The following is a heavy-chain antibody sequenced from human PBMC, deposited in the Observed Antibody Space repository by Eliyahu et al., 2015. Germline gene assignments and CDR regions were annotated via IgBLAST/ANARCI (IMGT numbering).Heavy chain of an antibody. Sequence: ELQLVESGGGLVQPGGSLRLSCAASGFTFSSYWXXWVRRAPGKGLGWVANIEQDGSEEYYVDSVKGRFTISRDNAKNSLYLQMNSLRAEDTAVYYCAREGEMYYDILTGSEETYNWFDPWGQGTLVTVSS. CDR2: IEQDGSEE. CDR3: AREGEMYYDILTGSEETYNWFDP. CDR1: GFTFSSYW. J-gene: IGHJ5*02. V-gene: IGHV3-7*01. D-gene: IGHD3-9*01.